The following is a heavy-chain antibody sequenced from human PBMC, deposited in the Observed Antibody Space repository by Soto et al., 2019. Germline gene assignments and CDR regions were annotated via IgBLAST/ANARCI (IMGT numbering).Heavy chain of an antibody. V-gene: IGHV1-69*01. D-gene: IGHD5-18*01. CDR1: GGTFSSYA. J-gene: IGHJ3*02. CDR3: ARRGVDTAMVAAFDI. CDR2: IIPLFGTA. Sequence: QVQLVQSGAAVKKPGSSVKVSCKASGGTFSSYAISWVRPAPGQGLEWMGGIIPLFGTANYAQQFQGRVTITADESTSTAYMELSSLRSEDTALYYCARRGVDTAMVAAFDIWGQGTMVTVSS.